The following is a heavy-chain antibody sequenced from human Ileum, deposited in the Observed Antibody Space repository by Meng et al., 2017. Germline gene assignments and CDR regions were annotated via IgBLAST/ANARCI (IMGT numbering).Heavy chain of an antibody. Sequence: EAQLVGSGGGLVKPGGSLSLSCVGSRSIFDSYDMTWIRQAPGKGPEWVASMGLGHSHGSYADSVIGRFTVSRDNAKTSIFLQMNSLRAEDTAIYYCASDPNWSTTWGQGTLVTVSS. J-gene: IGHJ5*02. CDR2: MGLGHSHG. V-gene: IGHV3-21*02. CDR1: RSIFDSYD. CDR3: ASDPNWSTT.